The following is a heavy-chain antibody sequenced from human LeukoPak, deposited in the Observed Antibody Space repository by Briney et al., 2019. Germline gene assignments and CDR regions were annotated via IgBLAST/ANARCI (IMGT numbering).Heavy chain of an antibody. J-gene: IGHJ4*02. CDR1: GGSISSSSYY. V-gene: IGHV4-39*07. CDR3: ARKARGYSYGYGEY. Sequence: SETLSLTCTVSGGSISSSSYYWGWIRQPPGKGLEWIGSIYYSGSTYYNPSLKSRVTISVDTSKNQFSLKLSSVTAADTAVYYCARKARGYSYGYGEYWGQGTLVTVSS. CDR2: IYYSGST. D-gene: IGHD5-18*01.